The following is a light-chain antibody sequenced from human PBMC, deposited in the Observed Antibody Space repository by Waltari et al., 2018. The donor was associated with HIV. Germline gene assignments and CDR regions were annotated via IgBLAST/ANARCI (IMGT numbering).Light chain of an antibody. V-gene: IGKV3-15*01. CDR3: QHYNDWPPLT. J-gene: IGKJ4*01. Sequence: IVMTQYPATLSVSPGERATLSCRASQSVSSNLARYQQKPGQPPRPLIYGASIRATGIPARFSGSESGTEFTLTISSLQSEDFAVFYCQHYNDWPPLTFGGGTKVEI. CDR1: QSVSSN. CDR2: GAS.